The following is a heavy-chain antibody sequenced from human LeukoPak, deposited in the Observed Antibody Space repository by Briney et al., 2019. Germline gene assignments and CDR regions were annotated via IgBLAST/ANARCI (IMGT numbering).Heavy chain of an antibody. J-gene: IGHJ5*02. D-gene: IGHD3-22*01. V-gene: IGHV1-69*06. CDR3: ARGHYYYDSSGYDYFNWFDP. CDR1: GGTFSSYA. CDR2: IIPIFGTA. Sequence: ASVKVSCKASGGTFSSYAISWVRQAPGQGLEWMGGIIPIFGTANYAQKFQGRVTITADKSTSTAYMELSSLRSEDTAVYYCARGHYYYDSSGYDYFNWFDPWGQGTLVTVSS.